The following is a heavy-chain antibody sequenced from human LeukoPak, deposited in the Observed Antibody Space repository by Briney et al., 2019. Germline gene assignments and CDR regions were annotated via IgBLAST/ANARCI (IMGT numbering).Heavy chain of an antibody. Sequence: SETLSLTCAVYGGSFSDYYWSWIRQPPGKGLEWIGEINHSGSTNYNSSLKSRVTISVDTSTNQSSLKLNSVTAADTAVYYCARDRALGSGKYYFDFWGQGTPVTVSS. J-gene: IGHJ4*02. D-gene: IGHD3-16*01. CDR1: GGSFSDYY. CDR2: INHSGST. V-gene: IGHV4-34*01. CDR3: ARDRALGSGKYYFDF.